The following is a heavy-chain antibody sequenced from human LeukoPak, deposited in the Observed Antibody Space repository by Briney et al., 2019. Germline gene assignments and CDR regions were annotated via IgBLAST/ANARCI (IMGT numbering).Heavy chain of an antibody. Sequence: GGSLRLSCSASGFIFSFYAMHCARQAPGKGLEWVAVISYDGRNQYYADAVKGRFTVSRDNSKSTLYLQMNSLRGEDTAVYNCARYGAFPDYWGQGTLVTVSS. CDR2: ISYDGRNQ. J-gene: IGHJ4*02. CDR1: GFIFSFYA. V-gene: IGHV3-30*04. CDR3: ARYGAFPDY. D-gene: IGHD3-3*02.